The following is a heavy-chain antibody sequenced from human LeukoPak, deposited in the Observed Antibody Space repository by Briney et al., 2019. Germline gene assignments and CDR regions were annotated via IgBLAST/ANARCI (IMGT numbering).Heavy chain of an antibody. CDR1: GYSISSGYY. CDR2: IYHSGST. Sequence: PSETLSLTCAVSGYSISSGYYWGWIRQPPGKGLEWIGSIYHSGSTYYNPSLKSRVTISVGTSKNQFSLKLSSVTAADTAVYYCARLIGMDVWGKGTTVTVSS. CDR3: ARLIGMDV. V-gene: IGHV4-38-2*01. J-gene: IGHJ6*04.